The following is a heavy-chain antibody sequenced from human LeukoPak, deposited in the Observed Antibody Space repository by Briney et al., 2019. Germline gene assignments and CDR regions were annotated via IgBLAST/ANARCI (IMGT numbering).Heavy chain of an antibody. V-gene: IGHV3-48*04. Sequence: PGGSLRLSCAASGFSFSDSGMNWVRQAPGKGLEWISYMAKKIYYADSVKGRFTISRDNAKNSLCLQMNSLRAEDTAVYYCAKENGSYFDYWGQGTLVTVSS. CDR3: AKENGSYFDY. CDR2: MAKKI. D-gene: IGHD1-26*01. CDR1: GFSFSDSG. J-gene: IGHJ4*02.